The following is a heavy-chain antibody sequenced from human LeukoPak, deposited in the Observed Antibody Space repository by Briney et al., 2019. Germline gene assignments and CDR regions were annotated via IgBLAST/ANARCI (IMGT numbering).Heavy chain of an antibody. D-gene: IGHD3-10*01. Sequence: PGGSLRLSCAASGFTFSDYYMSWIRQAPGKGLEWVSYISSSGSTIYYADSVKGRFTISRDNAKNSLYLQMNSLRAEDTAVYYCARVASYYGSGSYYPLMVYYYYMDVWGKGTTVTISS. V-gene: IGHV3-11*04. J-gene: IGHJ6*03. CDR1: GFTFSDYY. CDR3: ARVASYYGSGSYYPLMVYYYYMDV. CDR2: ISSSGSTI.